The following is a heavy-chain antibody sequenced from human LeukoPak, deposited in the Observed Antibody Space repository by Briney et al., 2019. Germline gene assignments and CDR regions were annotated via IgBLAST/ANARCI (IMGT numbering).Heavy chain of an antibody. V-gene: IGHV5-51*01. D-gene: IGHD2-2*01. J-gene: IGHJ4*02. CDR2: IYPGDSDT. CDR3: ARQYCSTTSCYGVVDY. Sequence: GESLKISCKGSGYSFTSYWIGWVRQMPGKGLEWMGIIYPGDSDTRYSPSLQGQVTISADKSISTAYLQWSSLKASDTAMYYCARQYCSTTSCYGVVDYWGQGTLVTVSS. CDR1: GYSFTSYW.